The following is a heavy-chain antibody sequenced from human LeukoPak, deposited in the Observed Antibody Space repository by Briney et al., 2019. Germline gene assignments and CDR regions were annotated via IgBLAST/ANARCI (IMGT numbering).Heavy chain of an antibody. V-gene: IGHV1-2*02. Sequence: ASVKLSCKPPGYTFSGYTMHWVRQAPGQGLEWMGWINPNSGGTNYAQKFQGRVTMTRDTSISTAYMEMSRLRSDDTAVYYCGSGGGFGDAFDIWGQETMVTVSS. CDR3: GSGGGFGDAFDI. CDR1: GYTFSGYT. J-gene: IGHJ3*02. CDR2: INPNSGGT. D-gene: IGHD3-10*01.